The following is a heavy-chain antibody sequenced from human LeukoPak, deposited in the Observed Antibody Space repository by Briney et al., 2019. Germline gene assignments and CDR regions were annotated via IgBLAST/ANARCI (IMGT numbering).Heavy chain of an antibody. V-gene: IGHV4-39*01. D-gene: IGHD3-10*01. CDR1: GGSISSSRYY. J-gene: IGHJ5*02. CDR3: ARQDRARRVRVVGNWFDP. Sequence: PSGTLSLSCTVSGGSISSSRYYWGWIRQPPGKGREWIGSIYYSGSTYYNPSLKSRVTIPVYTSKTRFSLKLRSVTPADTAVDYCARQDRARRVRVVGNWFDPWGQGTLVTVSS. CDR2: IYYSGST.